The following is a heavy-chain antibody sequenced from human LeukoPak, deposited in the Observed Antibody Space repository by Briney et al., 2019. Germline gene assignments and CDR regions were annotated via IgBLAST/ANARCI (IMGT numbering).Heavy chain of an antibody. CDR1: GGSISSGGYS. D-gene: IGHD6-13*01. J-gene: IGHJ4*02. Sequence: PSETLSLTCAVSGGSISSGGYSWSWIRQPPGKGLEWIGYINHSGSTNYNPSLKSRVTISVDTSKNQFSLKLSSVTAADTAVYYCARGPTSSWFSRHFDYWGQGTLVTVSS. CDR3: ARGPTSSWFSRHFDY. CDR2: INHSGST. V-gene: IGHV4-30-2*01.